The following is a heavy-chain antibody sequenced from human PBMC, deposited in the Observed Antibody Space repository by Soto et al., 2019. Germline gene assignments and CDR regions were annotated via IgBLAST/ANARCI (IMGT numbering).Heavy chain of an antibody. CDR1: GFTFSSSA. Sequence: ASVKVSCKASGFTFSSSAVHWVRQARGHRLEWIGWIVVGNSNTNYARGLQERVTITRDMSTSTAYMELSGLRAEDTAVYYCARGQGLGELLTDFWGQGALVTVSS. CDR2: IVVGNSNT. D-gene: IGHD3-10*01. CDR3: ARGQGLGELLTDF. J-gene: IGHJ4*02. V-gene: IGHV1-58*01.